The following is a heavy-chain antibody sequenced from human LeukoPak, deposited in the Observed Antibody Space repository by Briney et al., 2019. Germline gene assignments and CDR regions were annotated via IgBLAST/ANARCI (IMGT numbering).Heavy chain of an antibody. CDR2: IRQDGNEI. Sequence: PGGTLRLSCAASGFSFRSYWMSWVRQAPGKGLEWVANIRQDGNEIYYADPGKGRFTTSRDNAKNSLFLQMTLLRVEDTAVYCCARLNWDDGVVSGFDQWGQGTLVTVSS. J-gene: IGHJ5*02. D-gene: IGHD3-10*01. CDR3: ARLNWDDGVVSGFDQ. V-gene: IGHV3-7*01. CDR1: GFSFRSYW.